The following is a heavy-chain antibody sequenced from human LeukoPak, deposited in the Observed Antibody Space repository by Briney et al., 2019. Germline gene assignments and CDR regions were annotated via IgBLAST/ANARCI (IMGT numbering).Heavy chain of an antibody. CDR2: IYHSGST. Sequence: PSETLSLTCTVSGYSISSGYYWGWIRQPPGKGLEWIGSIYHSGSTYYNPSLKSRVTISVDTSKNQFSLKLSSVTAADTAVYYCAKEDSSGGPDYWGQGTLVTVSS. V-gene: IGHV4-38-2*02. CDR3: AKEDSSGGPDY. CDR1: GYSISSGYY. D-gene: IGHD6-19*01. J-gene: IGHJ4*02.